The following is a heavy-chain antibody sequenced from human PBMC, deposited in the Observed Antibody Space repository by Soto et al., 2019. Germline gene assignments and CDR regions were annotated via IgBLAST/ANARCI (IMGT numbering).Heavy chain of an antibody. CDR3: ARDRGYSYGPFDY. J-gene: IGHJ4*02. CDR2: ISYDGSNK. D-gene: IGHD5-18*01. CDR1: GFTFSSYA. V-gene: IGHV3-30-3*01. Sequence: QVQLVESGGGVVQPGRSLRLSCAASGFTFSSYAMHWVRQAPGKGLEWVAVISYDGSNKYHADSVKGRFTISRDNSKNTLYLQMNSLRAEDTAVYYCARDRGYSYGPFDYWGQGTLVTVSS.